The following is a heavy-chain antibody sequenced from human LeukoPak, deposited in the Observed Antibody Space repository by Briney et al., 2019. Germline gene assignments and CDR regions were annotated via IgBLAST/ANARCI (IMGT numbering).Heavy chain of an antibody. CDR3: ARDVHYYGSGSFDY. J-gene: IGHJ4*02. Sequence: PGGSLRLSCAASGFTFSSYEMNWVRQAPGKGLEWVSYISSSSSTIYYADSVKGRFTISRDNAKNSLYLQMNSLRAEDTAVYYCARDVHYYGSGSFDYWGQGTLVTVSS. CDR1: GFTFSSYE. CDR2: ISSSSSTI. D-gene: IGHD3-10*01. V-gene: IGHV3-48*03.